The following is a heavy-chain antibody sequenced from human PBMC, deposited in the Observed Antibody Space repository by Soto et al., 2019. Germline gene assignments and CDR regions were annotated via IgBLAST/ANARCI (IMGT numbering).Heavy chain of an antibody. Sequence: QLQLQESGSGLVKPSQTLSLTCAVSGGSISSGGYSWSWIRQPPGKGLEWIGYIYHSGSTYYNPSLKSRVTISVDRSKNHFSLKLSSVTAADTAVYYCARVGRYYVSGPNWFDPCGQGTLVTVSS. V-gene: IGHV4-30-2*01. J-gene: IGHJ5*02. CDR2: IYHSGST. CDR1: GGSISSGGYS. D-gene: IGHD3-10*01. CDR3: ARVGRYYVSGPNWFDP.